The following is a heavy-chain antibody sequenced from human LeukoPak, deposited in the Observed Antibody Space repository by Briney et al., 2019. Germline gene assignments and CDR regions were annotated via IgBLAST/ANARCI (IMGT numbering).Heavy chain of an antibody. CDR1: FYTFTGHY. V-gene: IGHV1-2*02. J-gene: IGHJ3*02. CDR3: ARDGPGGNAFDI. D-gene: IGHD3-10*01. CDR2: ITPNNGCS. Sequence: SVKVSRKPSFYTFTGHYLHWVRQAPGQGLEWMGWITPNNGCSRSAQNYQRRVTLTRDTSISTAYLDLSGLTAYDTAVYYCARDGPGGNAFDIWGQGTMVTLSS.